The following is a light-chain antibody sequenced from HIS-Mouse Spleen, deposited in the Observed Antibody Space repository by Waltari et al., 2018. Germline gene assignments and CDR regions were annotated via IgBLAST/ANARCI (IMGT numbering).Light chain of an antibody. J-gene: IGLJ3*02. V-gene: IGLV2-14*03. CDR1: SSDVGGYND. CDR3: SSYTSSSTLV. CDR2: DVS. Sequence: QSALTQPASVSGSPGQSITISCTGTSSDVGGYNDVSWYQQHPGKAPKLMIYDVSNRPSGFSNRFSGSKSGNTASLTISGLQAEDEADYYCSSYTSSSTLVFGGGTKLTVL.